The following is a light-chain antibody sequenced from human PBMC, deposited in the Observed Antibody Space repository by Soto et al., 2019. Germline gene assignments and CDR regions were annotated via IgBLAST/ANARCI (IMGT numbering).Light chain of an antibody. CDR2: SNN. J-gene: IGLJ3*02. CDR1: SSNIGRNT. Sequence: QSVLTQPPSASGTPGQRVTISCSGSSSNIGRNTVNWYQQLPETAPKLLIYSNNERPSGVPDRFSGSTSGTSASLAISGLQSEDEADYYCATWDDSLNGWVFGGGTKLTVL. CDR3: ATWDDSLNGWV. V-gene: IGLV1-44*01.